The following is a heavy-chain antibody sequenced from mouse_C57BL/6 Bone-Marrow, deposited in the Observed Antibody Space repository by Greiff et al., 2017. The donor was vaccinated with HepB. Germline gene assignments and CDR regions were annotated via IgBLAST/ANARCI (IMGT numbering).Heavy chain of an antibody. D-gene: IGHD1-1*01. CDR1: GFTFSSYG. J-gene: IGHJ4*01. V-gene: IGHV5-6*01. CDR3: ARHIFYYYGSSYYAMDY. Sequence: EVQLVESGGDLVKPGGSLKLSCAASGFTFSSYGMSWVRQTPDKRLEWVATISSGGSYTYYPDSVKGRFTISRDNAKNTLYLQMSSLKSDDTAMYYCARHIFYYYGSSYYAMDYWGQGTSVTVSS. CDR2: ISSGGSYT.